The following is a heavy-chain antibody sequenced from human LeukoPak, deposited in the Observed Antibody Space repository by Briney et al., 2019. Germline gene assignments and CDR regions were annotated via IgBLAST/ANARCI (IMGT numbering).Heavy chain of an antibody. J-gene: IGHJ3*02. CDR2: INSDGSST. V-gene: IGHV3-74*01. D-gene: IGHD3-22*01. CDR3: ARGPHYYDKSVAFDI. Sequence: PGGSLRLSCAASGFTFSSYWKHWVRQAPGKGLVWVSRINSDGSSTSYADSVKGRFTISRDNAKNTLYLQMNSLRAEDTAVYYCARGPHYYDKSVAFDIWGQGTMVTVSS. CDR1: GFTFSSYW.